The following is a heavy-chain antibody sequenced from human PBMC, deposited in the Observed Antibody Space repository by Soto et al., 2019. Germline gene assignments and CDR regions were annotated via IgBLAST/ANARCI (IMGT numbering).Heavy chain of an antibody. CDR2: ISSSSSYI. CDR1: TFSTYS. CDR3: ARDQGGSYDSWFVP. Sequence: VQLVESGGGLVKPGGSLRLSCAFTFSTYSLNWVRQAPGKGLGWVSSISSSSSYIKYADSVKGRFTISRDNAKNSLYLQMNSLRAEDTAVYYCARDQGGSYDSWFVPWGQGTLVTVSS. V-gene: IGHV3-21*01. J-gene: IGHJ5*02. D-gene: IGHD1-26*01.